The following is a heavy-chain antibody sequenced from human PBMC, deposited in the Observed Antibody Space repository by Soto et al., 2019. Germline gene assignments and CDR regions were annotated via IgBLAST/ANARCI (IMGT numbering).Heavy chain of an antibody. CDR2: IWYDGSNK. CDR3: ARDRTPYCSGGSCYSGYYYGMDV. V-gene: IGHV3-33*01. CDR1: GFTFSSYG. Sequence: LRLSCAASGFTFSSYGMHWVRQAPGKGLEWVAVIWYDGSNKYYADSVKGRFTISRDNSKNTLYLQMNSLRAEDTAVYYCARDRTPYCSGGSCYSGYYYGMDVWGQGTKVTVSS. J-gene: IGHJ6*02. D-gene: IGHD2-15*01.